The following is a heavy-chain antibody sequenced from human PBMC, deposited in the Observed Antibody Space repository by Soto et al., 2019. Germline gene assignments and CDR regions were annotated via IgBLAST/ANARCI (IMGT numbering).Heavy chain of an antibody. CDR2: ISYSGST. J-gene: IGHJ4*02. V-gene: IGHV4-59*11. D-gene: IGHD3-16*01. CDR3: ARADPDASVGY. CDR1: GASMSSHY. Sequence: PSETLSLTCTVSGASMSSHYWTWLRQSPGKGLEWIGYISYSGSTYYNPSHKSRVTISADTSRNQFSLKLSAVISADPAVYYCARADPDASVGYCGQVTLITVSS.